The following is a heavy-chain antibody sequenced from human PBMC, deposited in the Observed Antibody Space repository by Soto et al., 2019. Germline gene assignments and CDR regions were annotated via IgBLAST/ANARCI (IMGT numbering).Heavy chain of an antibody. J-gene: IGHJ6*02. CDR2: ITPALGPA. CDR1: GGTFNNHG. D-gene: IGHD3-3*01. CDR3: ARDRPNAIFEVVLSYGFDV. Sequence: QVQMVQSGAEVKKPGSSVKVSCKSSGGTFNNHGIAWVRQAPGQGLEWMGGITPALGPANYAPKFQGRVTFTAHESTSTAYMELSSLRSEYTAVYYWARDRPNAIFEVVLSYGFDVWGQGTTVTVSS. V-gene: IGHV1-69*01.